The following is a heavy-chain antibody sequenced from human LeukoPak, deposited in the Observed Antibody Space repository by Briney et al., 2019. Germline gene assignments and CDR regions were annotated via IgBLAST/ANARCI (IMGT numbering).Heavy chain of an antibody. Sequence: GGSLSLSCAASGFTFSNAWLSWVRQAPGKGLEWVGRIKSNPEGGTTDYAAPVKGRFTISRDDSKNTLYLQMNSLKTEDTAVYYCTTDLDKKQIEYWGQANLVTVSS. V-gene: IGHV3-15*01. J-gene: IGHJ4*02. CDR1: GFTFSNAW. CDR3: TTDLDKKQIEY. D-gene: IGHD1/OR15-1a*01. CDR2: IKSNPEGGTT.